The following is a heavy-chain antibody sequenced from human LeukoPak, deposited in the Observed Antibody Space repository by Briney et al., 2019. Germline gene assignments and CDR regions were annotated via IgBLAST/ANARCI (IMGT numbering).Heavy chain of an antibody. CDR3: AKGSNYYDSSGPQFDI. V-gene: IGHV3-9*03. CDR1: GFTFDDYA. CDR2: ISWNSGSI. D-gene: IGHD3-22*01. J-gene: IGHJ3*02. Sequence: GGSLRLSCAASGFTFDDYAMHWVRQAPGKGLEWVSGISWNSGSIGYADSVKGRFTISRDNAKNSLYLQMNSLRAEDMALYYCAKGSNYYDSSGPQFDIWGQGTMVTVSS.